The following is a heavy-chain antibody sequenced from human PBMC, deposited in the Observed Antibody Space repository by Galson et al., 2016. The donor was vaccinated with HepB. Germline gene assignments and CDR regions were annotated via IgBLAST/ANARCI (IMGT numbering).Heavy chain of an antibody. D-gene: IGHD4-17*01. J-gene: IGHJ4*02. CDR1: GFTFSLYA. V-gene: IGHV3-30-3*01. Sequence: SLRLSCAASGFTFSLYAMHWVRQAPGKGLEWVAVISSDGSSTYYADSVKGRFTISRDNSKNTLYLQMNGLRTEDTAVFYCARDPNFGDYEGAFDYWGQGTLVTVSS. CDR3: ARDPNFGDYEGAFDY. CDR2: ISSDGSST.